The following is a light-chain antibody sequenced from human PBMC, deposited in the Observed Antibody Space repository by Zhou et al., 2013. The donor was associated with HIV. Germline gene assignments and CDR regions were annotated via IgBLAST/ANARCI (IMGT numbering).Light chain of an antibody. CDR1: QDISNY. CDR3: QQSYSVPIT. J-gene: IGKJ5*01. Sequence: DIQMTQSPSSLSASVGDRVTITCQASQDISNYLNWYQQKPGKAPKLLIYGASTLQSGVPSRFSGSGSGTDFTLTISSLQPEDFTTYYCQQSYSVPITFGEGTRLEIK. CDR2: GAS. V-gene: IGKV1-39*01.